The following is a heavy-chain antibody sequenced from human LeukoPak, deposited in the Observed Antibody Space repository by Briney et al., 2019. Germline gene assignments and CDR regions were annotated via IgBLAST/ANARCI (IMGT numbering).Heavy chain of an antibody. CDR2: IYHSGST. V-gene: IGHV4-4*02. D-gene: IGHD2-15*01. CDR1: GGSISSSNW. J-gene: IGHJ4*02. CDR3: ARLYCSGGSCYYFDH. Sequence: PSETLSLTCAVSGGSISSSNWWSWVRPPPGKGLEWIGEIYHSGSTNYNPSLKSRVTISVDKSKNQFSLKLSSVTAADTAVYYCARLYCSGGSCYYFDHWGQGTLVTVSS.